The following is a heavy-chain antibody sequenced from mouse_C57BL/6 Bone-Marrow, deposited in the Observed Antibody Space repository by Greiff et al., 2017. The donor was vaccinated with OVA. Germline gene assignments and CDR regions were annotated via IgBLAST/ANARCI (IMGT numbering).Heavy chain of an antibody. CDR1: GYTFTSYW. Sequence: QVQLQQPGAELVKPGASVKMSCKASGYTFTSYWITWVKQRPGQGLEWIGDIYPGSGSTNYNEKFKSKATLTVDTSSGTAYLQLSSLTSEDSAVDDCARRGETAQVFDYWGQGTTLTVSS. D-gene: IGHD3-2*02. V-gene: IGHV1-55*01. CDR3: ARRGETAQVFDY. CDR2: IYPGSGST. J-gene: IGHJ2*01.